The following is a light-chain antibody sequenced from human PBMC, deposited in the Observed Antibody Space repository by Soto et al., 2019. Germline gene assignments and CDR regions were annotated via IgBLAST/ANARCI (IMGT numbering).Light chain of an antibody. CDR1: QSVFYSSNNKNR. Sequence: DIVMTQSPDSLAVSLGERATINCRSSQSVFYSSNNKNRLAWYQQKPGQPPKLIIYWASTRDSGVPDRFSGSGSGTDFTLTISSLQAEDVAVYYCQQYYSTPLTFAGGTKVDIK. CDR3: QQYYSTPLT. J-gene: IGKJ4*01. V-gene: IGKV4-1*01. CDR2: WAS.